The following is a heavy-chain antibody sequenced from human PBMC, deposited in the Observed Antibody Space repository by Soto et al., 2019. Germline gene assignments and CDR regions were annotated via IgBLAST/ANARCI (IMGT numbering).Heavy chain of an antibody. CDR2: IKQDGSEK. V-gene: IGHV3-7*03. CDR1: GFTFSSYW. CDR3: ARDRGSSWDAAFDY. Sequence: TGGSLRLSCAASGFTFSSYWMSWVRQAPGKGLEWVANIKQDGSEKYYVDSVKGRFTISRDNAKNSLYLQMNSLRAEDTAVYYCARDRGSSWDAAFDYWGQGTLVTVSS. D-gene: IGHD6-13*01. J-gene: IGHJ4*02.